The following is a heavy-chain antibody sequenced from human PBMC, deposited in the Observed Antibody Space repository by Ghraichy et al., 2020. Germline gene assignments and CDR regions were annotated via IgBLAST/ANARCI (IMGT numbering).Heavy chain of an antibody. CDR2: IIPIFGTA. D-gene: IGHD4-17*01. Sequence: SVKVSCKASGGTFSSYAISWVRQAPGQGLEWMGGIIPIFGTANYAQKFQGRVTITADKSTSTAYMELSSLRSEDTAVYYCASSIPYGDSDYYYYYMDVWGKGTTVTVSS. J-gene: IGHJ6*03. V-gene: IGHV1-69*06. CDR3: ASSIPYGDSDYYYYYMDV. CDR1: GGTFSSYA.